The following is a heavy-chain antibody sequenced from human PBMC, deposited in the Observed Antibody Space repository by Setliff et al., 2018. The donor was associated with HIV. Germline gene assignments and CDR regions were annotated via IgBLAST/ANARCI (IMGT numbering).Heavy chain of an antibody. CDR2: IMPIFGTA. D-gene: IGHD1-26*01. J-gene: IGHJ4*02. Sequence: SVKVSCKASGGSFSSYGLSWVRQAPGQGLEWMGGIMPIFGTANYAQKFQGRVTIIADASTNTVNMELSSLRSEDTAVYYCARGVDGSYRKFFDNWGQGTLVTSPQ. CDR1: GGSFSSYG. CDR3: ARGVDGSYRKFFDN. V-gene: IGHV1-69*13.